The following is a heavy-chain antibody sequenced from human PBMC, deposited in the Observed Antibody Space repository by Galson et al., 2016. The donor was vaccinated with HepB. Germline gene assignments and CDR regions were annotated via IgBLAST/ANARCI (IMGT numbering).Heavy chain of an antibody. J-gene: IGHJ4*02. CDR3: TRDVGYSNYD. D-gene: IGHD6-13*01. Sequence: SLRLSCAASGFTFSNYWMSWVRQGPGKGLEWVGNIKDDGSEKNYVESVKGRFTISRDNAKNSLYLQMNSLRVEDTAVYYCTRDVGYSNYDWGQGTLVTVSS. V-gene: IGHV3-7*01. CDR2: IKDDGSEK. CDR1: GFTFSNYW.